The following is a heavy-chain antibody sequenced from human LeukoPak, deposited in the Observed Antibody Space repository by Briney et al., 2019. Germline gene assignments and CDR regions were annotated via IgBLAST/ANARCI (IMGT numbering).Heavy chain of an antibody. J-gene: IGHJ4*02. Sequence: PGGSLRLSCTTSGFTFSSSAMSWVRQAPGKGLEWVSDINSSGGRTYYADSVKGRFTISRDNSRNTLYLQVNSLRTDDTAVYYCAQGWGPFDYWGQGTLVTVSS. V-gene: IGHV3-23*01. CDR2: INSSGGRT. D-gene: IGHD2-21*02. CDR3: AQGWGPFDY. CDR1: GFTFSSSA.